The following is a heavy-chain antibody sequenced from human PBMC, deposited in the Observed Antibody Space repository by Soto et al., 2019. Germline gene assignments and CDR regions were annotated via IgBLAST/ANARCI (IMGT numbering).Heavy chain of an antibody. J-gene: IGHJ6*03. CDR3: ARHGGDIVVVPAAMKNYYYYTDV. CDR1: GGSISSSSYY. V-gene: IGHV4-39*01. Sequence: SETLSLTCTVSGGSISSSSYYWGWIRQPPGKGLEWIGSIYYSGSTYYNPSLKSRVTISVDTSKNQFSLKLSSVTATDTAVYYCARHGGDIVVVPAAMKNYYYYTDVWGKGTTVTVSS. CDR2: IYYSGST. D-gene: IGHD2-2*01.